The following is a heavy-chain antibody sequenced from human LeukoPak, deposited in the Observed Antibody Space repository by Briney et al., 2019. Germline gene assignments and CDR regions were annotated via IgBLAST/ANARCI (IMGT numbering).Heavy chain of an antibody. J-gene: IGHJ3*02. CDR3: AREPRRITMIVVVITDAFDI. D-gene: IGHD3-22*01. V-gene: IGHV4-4*07. Sequence: PSETLSLTCTVSGGSISSYYWSWIRQPAGKGLEWIGSIYYSGSTYYNPSLKSRVTISVDTSKNQFSLKLSSVTAADTAVYYCAREPRRITMIVVVITDAFDIWGQGTMVTVSS. CDR2: IYYSGST. CDR1: GGSISSYY.